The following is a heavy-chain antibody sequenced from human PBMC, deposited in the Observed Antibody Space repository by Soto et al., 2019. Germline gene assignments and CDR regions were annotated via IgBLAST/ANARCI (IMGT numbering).Heavy chain of an antibody. Sequence: PGGSLRLSCAASGFTFSNYGMHWFRQAPGKGLEWVAVIYYDGSGKYYADSVKGRFTISRDNSKNTLYLQMNTLRAEDTAVYYCARDIRSTYFDYWGQGTLVTVS. CDR2: IYYDGSGK. CDR3: ARDIRSTYFDY. J-gene: IGHJ4*02. CDR1: GFTFSNYG. D-gene: IGHD2-21*01. V-gene: IGHV3-33*01.